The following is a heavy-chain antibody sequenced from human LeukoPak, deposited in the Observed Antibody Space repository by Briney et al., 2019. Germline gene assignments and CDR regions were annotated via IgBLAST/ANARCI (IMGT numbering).Heavy chain of an antibody. D-gene: IGHD4-17*01. CDR1: GGSFSGYY. CDR2: INHSGST. CDR3: ACGYGDYAWFDP. J-gene: IGHJ5*02. Sequence: SETLSLTCAVYGGSFSGYYWSWIRQPPGKGLEWIGEINHSGSTNCNPSLKSRVTISVDTSKNQFSLKLSSVTAADTAVYYCACGYGDYAWFDPWGQGTLVTVSS. V-gene: IGHV4-34*01.